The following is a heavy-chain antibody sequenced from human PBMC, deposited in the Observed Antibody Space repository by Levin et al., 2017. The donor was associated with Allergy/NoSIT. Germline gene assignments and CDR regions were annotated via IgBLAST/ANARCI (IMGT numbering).Heavy chain of an antibody. Sequence: GESLKISCAASGFTFSSYAMSWVRQAPGKGLEWVSAISGSGGSTYYADSVKGRFTISRDNSKNTLYLQMNSLRAEDTAVYYCAKDVSGASSGYYPYWGQGTLVTVSS. D-gene: IGHD3-22*01. CDR2: ISGSGGST. CDR1: GFTFSSYA. CDR3: AKDVSGASSGYYPY. J-gene: IGHJ4*02. V-gene: IGHV3-23*01.